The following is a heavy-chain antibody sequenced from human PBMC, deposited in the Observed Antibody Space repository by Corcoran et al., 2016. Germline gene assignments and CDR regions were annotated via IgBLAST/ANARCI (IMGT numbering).Heavy chain of an antibody. J-gene: IGHJ3*02. CDR1: EGTFSSYA. D-gene: IGHD2-2*01. CDR2: IIPIFGTA. Sequence: QVQLVQSEAEVKKPGSSVKGSCKASEGTFSSYAISWVRQAPGQELEWMGGIIPIFGTANYAQKFQGRVTITADKSTSTAYMELNSVRSEYTAVYYCGTSLRLIYIVVVPAADAFDIWGQGTMVTVSS. V-gene: IGHV1-69*06. CDR3: GTSLRLIYIVVVPAADAFDI.